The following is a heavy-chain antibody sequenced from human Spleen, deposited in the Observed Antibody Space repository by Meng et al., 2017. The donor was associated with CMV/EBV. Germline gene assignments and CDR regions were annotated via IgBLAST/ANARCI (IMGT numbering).Heavy chain of an antibody. Sequence: ASVKVSCKASGYTFTQYGISWVRQAPGQGLEWMGWISSYNGNTTYAQNFQGRITINTDTSTSTTYMDLRSLRSDDTAVYYCARVKRYCTGGSCSSTGYYGMDVWGQGTTVTVSS. D-gene: IGHD2-15*01. CDR1: GYTFTQYG. CDR3: ARVKRYCTGGSCSSTGYYGMDV. V-gene: IGHV1-18*01. J-gene: IGHJ6*02. CDR2: ISSYNGNT.